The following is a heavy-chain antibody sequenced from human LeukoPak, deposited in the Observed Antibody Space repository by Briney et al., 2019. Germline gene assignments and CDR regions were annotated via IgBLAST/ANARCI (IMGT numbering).Heavy chain of an antibody. D-gene: IGHD2-2*01. CDR1: GFTFSSST. CDR3: ARSPPYCSSTSCYAGDY. Sequence: GGSLRLSCLASGFTFSSSTMNWVRQAPGKGLEWVSSISSSSIYIYSADSVKGRFTISRDNAKNSLSLQMNSLRAEDTAVYYCARSPPYCSSTSCYAGDYWGQGTLVTVSS. V-gene: IGHV3-21*01. CDR2: ISSSSIYI. J-gene: IGHJ4*02.